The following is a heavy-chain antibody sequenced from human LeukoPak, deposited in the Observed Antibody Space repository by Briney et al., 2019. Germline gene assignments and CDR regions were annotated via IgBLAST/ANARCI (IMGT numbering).Heavy chain of an antibody. CDR1: GYTFTSYG. CDR3: ARDPPHGYGRVNFDY. Sequence: ASVKDSCKASGYTFTSYGISWVRQAPGQGLEWMGWISAYNGNTNYAQKLQGRVTMTTDTSTSTAYMELRSLRSDDTAVYYCARDPPHGYGRVNFDYWGQGTLVTVSS. D-gene: IGHD4-17*01. V-gene: IGHV1-18*01. J-gene: IGHJ4*02. CDR2: ISAYNGNT.